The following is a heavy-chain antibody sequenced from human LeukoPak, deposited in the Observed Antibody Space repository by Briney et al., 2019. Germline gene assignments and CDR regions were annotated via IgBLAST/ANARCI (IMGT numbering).Heavy chain of an antibody. J-gene: IGHJ4*02. Sequence: GGSLRLSCAASGFTFSSYGMHWVRQAPGKGLEWVAVIWYDGSNKYYADSVKGRFTISRDNSKNTLYLQMNSLRAEDTAVYYCAKDGGSGYPDYWGQGTLVTVSS. CDR1: GFTFSSYG. V-gene: IGHV3-30*02. CDR3: AKDGGSGYPDY. D-gene: IGHD3-22*01. CDR2: IWYDGSNK.